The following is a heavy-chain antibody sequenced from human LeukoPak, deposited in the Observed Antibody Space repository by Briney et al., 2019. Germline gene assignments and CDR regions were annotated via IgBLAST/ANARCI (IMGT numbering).Heavy chain of an antibody. V-gene: IGHV3-20*04. D-gene: IGHD6-19*01. CDR2: INWNGGST. CDR1: GFTFDDYG. J-gene: IGHJ4*02. CDR3: ARDYRSGWYFDY. Sequence: PGGSLRLSCAASGFTFDDYGMSWVRQGPGKGLEWVSGINWNGGSTGYADSVKGRFTISRDNAKNSLYLQMNSLRAEDTALYYCARDYRSGWYFDYWGQGNLVTVSS.